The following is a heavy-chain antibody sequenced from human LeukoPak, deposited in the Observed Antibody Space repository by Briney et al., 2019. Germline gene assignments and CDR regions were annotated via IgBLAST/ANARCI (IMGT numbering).Heavy chain of an antibody. CDR1: GFTFDDYA. CDR3: ARDGSSSWANQGAFDI. CDR2: ISWNSGSI. Sequence: PGRSLRLSCAASGFTFDDYAMHWVRQAPGKGLEWVSGISWNSGSIGYADSVKGRFTISRDNAKNSLYLQMNSLRAEDTAVYYCARDGSSSWANQGAFDIWGQGTMVTVSS. D-gene: IGHD6-13*01. J-gene: IGHJ3*02. V-gene: IGHV3-9*01.